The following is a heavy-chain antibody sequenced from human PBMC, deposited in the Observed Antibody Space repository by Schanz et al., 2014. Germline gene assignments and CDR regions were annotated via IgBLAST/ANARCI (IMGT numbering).Heavy chain of an antibody. CDR3: ARARYTGYDCSGY. CDR2: INPNSGET. D-gene: IGHD5-12*01. Sequence: QVQLVQSGAEVKKPGASVKVSCKASGYTFNTHGISWVRQAPGQGLEWMGWINPNSGETNYEQKFKGRVTLTSDTSISTAFMELSGLTSDDTATYFCARARYTGYDCSGYWGQGTLLIVSS. J-gene: IGHJ4*02. CDR1: GYTFNTHG. V-gene: IGHV1-2*02.